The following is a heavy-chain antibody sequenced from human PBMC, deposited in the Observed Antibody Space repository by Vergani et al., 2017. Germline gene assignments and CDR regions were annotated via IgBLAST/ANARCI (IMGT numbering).Heavy chain of an antibody. CDR3: AKDCVGHSGSYLGYFDY. J-gene: IGHJ4*02. V-gene: IGHV3-30*18. CDR1: GFTFSSYG. D-gene: IGHD1-26*01. CDR2: ISYDGSNK. Sequence: QVQLVESGGGVVQPGRSLRLSCAASGFTFSSYGMHWVRQALGKGLEWVAVISYDGSNKYYADSVKGRFTISRDNSKNTLYLQMNSLRAEDTAVYYCAKDCVGHSGSYLGYFDYWGQGTLVTVSS.